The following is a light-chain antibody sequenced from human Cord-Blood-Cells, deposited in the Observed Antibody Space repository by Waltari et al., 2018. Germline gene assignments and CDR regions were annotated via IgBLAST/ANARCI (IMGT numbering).Light chain of an antibody. CDR3: QSYDSSLSGYV. CDR2: VNS. V-gene: IGLV1-40*01. CDR1: SSHIGAGYD. J-gene: IGLJ1*01. Sequence: QSVLTQPPSVSGAPGQRVTISCTGSSSHIGAGYDVHWYQQLPGPAPKLLIYVNSNRPSGVPDRFSGSKSGTSASLAITGLQAEDEADYYCQSYDSSLSGYVFGTGTKVTVL.